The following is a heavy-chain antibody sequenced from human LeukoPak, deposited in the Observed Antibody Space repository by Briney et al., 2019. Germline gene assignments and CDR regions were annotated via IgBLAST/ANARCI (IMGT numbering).Heavy chain of an antibody. V-gene: IGHV3-30*03. CDR1: GFTFSSYG. CDR3: ATSQENNIDY. CDR2: ISYDGSNK. J-gene: IGHJ4*02. Sequence: SGGSLRLSRAASGFTFSSYGMHWVRQAPGKGLEWVAFISYDGSNKYYADSVKGRFTISRDNSKNTLYLQMNSLRAEDTAVYYCATSQENNIDYWGQGTLVTVSS. D-gene: IGHD1/OR15-1a*01.